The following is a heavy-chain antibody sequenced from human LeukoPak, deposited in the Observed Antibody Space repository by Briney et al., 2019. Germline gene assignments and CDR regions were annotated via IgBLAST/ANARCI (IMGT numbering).Heavy chain of an antibody. CDR1: GGSFNGYY. CDR2: INHSGST. CDR3: ARAMTMPDY. J-gene: IGHJ4*02. D-gene: IGHD4/OR15-4a*01. Sequence: SETLSLTCAVYGGSFNGYYWSWIRQPPGKGLEWIGEINHSGSTNYNPSLKSRVTISVDTSKNQFSLKLSSVTAADTAVYYCARAMTMPDYWGQGTLVTVSS. V-gene: IGHV4-34*01.